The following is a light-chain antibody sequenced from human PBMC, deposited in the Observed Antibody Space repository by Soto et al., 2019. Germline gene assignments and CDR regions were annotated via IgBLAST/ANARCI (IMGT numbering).Light chain of an antibody. CDR2: GNS. V-gene: IGLV1-40*01. Sequence: QAVVTQPPSESGAPGQRVTISCTGSSSNIGAGYDVHWYQQLPGTAPKLLIYGNSNRPSGVPDRFSGSKSGTSASLAITGLQAEDEADYYCQSYDSSLSGSNVFGTGTKVTVL. J-gene: IGLJ1*01. CDR3: QSYDSSLSGSNV. CDR1: SSNIGAGYD.